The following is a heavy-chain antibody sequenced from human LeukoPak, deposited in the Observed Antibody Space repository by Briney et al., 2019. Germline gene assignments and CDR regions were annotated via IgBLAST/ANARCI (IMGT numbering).Heavy chain of an antibody. CDR1: GGSISSGSYY. CDR3: ARARRDGYNYIDY. J-gene: IGHJ4*02. CDR2: IHYSGST. D-gene: IGHD5-24*01. Sequence: SQTLSLTCIVSGGSISSGSYYWSWIRQHPGKGLEWIGYIHYSGSTYYNPSLKSRVTISIDTSKSHFSLKPSSVTAADTAVYYCARARRDGYNYIDYWGQGTLVTVSS. V-gene: IGHV4-31*03.